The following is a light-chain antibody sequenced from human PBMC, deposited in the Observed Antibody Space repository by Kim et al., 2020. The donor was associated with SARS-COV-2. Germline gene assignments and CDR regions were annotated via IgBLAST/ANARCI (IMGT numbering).Light chain of an antibody. CDR1: QSVSSY. J-gene: IGKJ4*01. CDR2: GAS. Sequence: EIVMTQSPATLSVSPGESPTLSCRASQSVSSYLAWYQQKPGQAPRLLIYGASARATGIPARFSGSGSGTEFTLSISSLQSEDFALYYCQQYRDWPLTFGGGTKVDIK. V-gene: IGKV3-15*01. CDR3: QQYRDWPLT.